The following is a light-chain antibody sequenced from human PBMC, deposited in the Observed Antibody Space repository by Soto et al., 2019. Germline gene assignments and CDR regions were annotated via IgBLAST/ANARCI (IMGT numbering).Light chain of an antibody. CDR3: SSYTSTATPVI. CDR1: SSDIGGYNY. CDR2: GVS. V-gene: IGLV2-14*01. J-gene: IGLJ2*01. Sequence: QSALTQPASVSGSPGQSITISCTGTSSDIGGYNYVSWYQQHPGKAPKLMIYGVSNRPSGVSGRFFGSKSGNTASLTISGLQPEDEADYYCSSYTSTATPVIFGGGTKLTVL.